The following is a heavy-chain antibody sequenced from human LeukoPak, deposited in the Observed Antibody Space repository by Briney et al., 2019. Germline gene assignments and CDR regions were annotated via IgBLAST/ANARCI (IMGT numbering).Heavy chain of an antibody. J-gene: IGHJ6*02. V-gene: IGHV4-59*01. D-gene: IGHD3-10*01. CDR2: IYYSGST. Sequence: SETLSLTCTVSGGSISSYYWSWIRQPPGKGLEWVGYIYYSGSTNYNPSLKSRVTISVDTSKNQFSLQLSSVTAADTAVYYCARVPFTGYYYGMDVWGQGTTVTVSS. CDR3: ARVPFTGYYYGMDV. CDR1: GGSISSYY.